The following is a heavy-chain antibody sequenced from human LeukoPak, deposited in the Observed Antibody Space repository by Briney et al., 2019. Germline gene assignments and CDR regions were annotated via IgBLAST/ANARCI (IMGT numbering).Heavy chain of an antibody. V-gene: IGHV4-31*03. J-gene: IGHJ4*02. D-gene: IGHD2-15*01. Sequence: SSETLSLTCTVSGDSISSGGYYWSWIRQHPGKGLEWIGYIYYSGSTYYNPSLKSRVTISLDTSENQFSLKLSSVTAADTAVYYCARGDTVGGGSCYFDYWGQGTLVTVSS. CDR1: GDSISSGGYY. CDR3: ARGDTVGGGSCYFDY. CDR2: IYYSGST.